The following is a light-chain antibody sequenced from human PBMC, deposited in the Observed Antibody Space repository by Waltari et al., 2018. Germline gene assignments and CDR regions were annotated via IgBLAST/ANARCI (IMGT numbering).Light chain of an antibody. CDR2: WAS. CDR1: QSVLYSSNNKNC. CDR3: HQYYSSPWT. V-gene: IGKV4-1*01. J-gene: IGKJ1*01. Sequence: DIVMTQSPDSLAVSLGERATINCKSSQSVLYSSNNKNCLAWYQQKPGQPPKLLIYWASTRESGVPDRLSGSGSGTDFTLTISSLQAEDVAVYYCHQYYSSPWTFGQGTKVEI.